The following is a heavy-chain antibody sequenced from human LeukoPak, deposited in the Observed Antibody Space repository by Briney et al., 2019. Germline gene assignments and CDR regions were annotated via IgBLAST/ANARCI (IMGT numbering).Heavy chain of an antibody. CDR2: VHDSGET. V-gene: IGHV4-28*02. D-gene: IGHD1-1*01. CDR3: AKKRNGISYFDS. CDR1: GHSISSADW. Sequence: PSQTLSLTCAVSGHSISSADWWGWIRQSPGKGLEWIGYVHDSGETHYSPSLKSRVTMSVDKSKNQFSLKLTSVTDVDTAVYHCAKKRNGISYFDSWGQGTLVTVSS. J-gene: IGHJ4*02.